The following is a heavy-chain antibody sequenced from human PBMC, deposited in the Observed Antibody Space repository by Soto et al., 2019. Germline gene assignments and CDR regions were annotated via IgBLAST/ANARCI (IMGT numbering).Heavy chain of an antibody. V-gene: IGHV4-30-4*01. Sequence: SETLSLTCRVSGGSITSGDFYWNWIRQAPGKGLEWIGYIHYSGSTSYNPSLVSRASISVDMSQNQFSLRLNSLTAADTAVYFCARDVGAGDTGGLFDSWGQVELVT. J-gene: IGHJ4*02. CDR1: GGSITSGDFY. D-gene: IGHD2-8*02. CDR2: IHYSGST. CDR3: ARDVGAGDTGGLFDS.